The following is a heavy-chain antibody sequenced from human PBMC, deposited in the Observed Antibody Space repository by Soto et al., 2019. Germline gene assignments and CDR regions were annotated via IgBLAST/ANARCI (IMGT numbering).Heavy chain of an antibody. CDR2: LSFRGSP. CDR3: VRGEDVSGERENRFDP. J-gene: IGHJ5*02. Sequence: SETLSLTCTVSGGSISSHYWSWIRQSPGKGLEWIGYLSFRGSPSYNPSLKSRVTISRDTSKNQFFLKLTSVTAAGTPVYYCVRGEDVSGERENRFDPWGQGTLVTVSS. V-gene: IGHV4-59*11. D-gene: IGHD6-25*01. CDR1: GGSISSHY.